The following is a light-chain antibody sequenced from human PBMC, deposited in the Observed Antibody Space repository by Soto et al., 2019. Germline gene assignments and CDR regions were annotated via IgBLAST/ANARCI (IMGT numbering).Light chain of an antibody. Sequence: QSALTQPPPASGSPGQSVTISCTGTSSDVGGYDYVSWYQQHPGKAPKLMIYEVSERPSGVPDRFSGSKSGNTASLTVSGLQAEDVADYYCSSFAGSNNLGVFGTGTKVTVL. CDR3: SSFAGSNNLGV. CDR2: EVS. J-gene: IGLJ1*01. V-gene: IGLV2-8*01. CDR1: SSDVGGYDY.